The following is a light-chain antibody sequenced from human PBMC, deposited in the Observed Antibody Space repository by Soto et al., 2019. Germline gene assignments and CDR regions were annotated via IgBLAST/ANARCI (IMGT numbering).Light chain of an antibody. V-gene: IGLV2-23*02. CDR3: SSYAYGSTLGV. J-gene: IGLJ3*02. CDR1: SSDIGNYNF. CDR2: EVN. Sequence: HSALTQPASVSWSPGQSITISCTGTSSDIGNYNFVSWFQQHPDKAPKLMIYEVNKRPSGVSNRFSGSKSGNTASLTISGLQPEDEADYYCSSYAYGSTLGVFGGGTKLTVL.